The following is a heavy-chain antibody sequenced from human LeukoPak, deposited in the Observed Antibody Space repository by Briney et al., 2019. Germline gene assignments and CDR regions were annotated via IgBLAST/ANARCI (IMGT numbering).Heavy chain of an antibody. Sequence: PSETLSLTCTVSGGSISSYYWSWIRQPPGKGLEWIGYIYYSRSTNYNPSLKSRVTISVDTSKNQFSLKLSSVTAADTAVYYCARVAGYSYGYGIDYWGQGTLVTVSS. CDR3: ARVAGYSYGYGIDY. V-gene: IGHV4-59*01. J-gene: IGHJ4*02. D-gene: IGHD5-18*01. CDR1: GGSISSYY. CDR2: IYYSRST.